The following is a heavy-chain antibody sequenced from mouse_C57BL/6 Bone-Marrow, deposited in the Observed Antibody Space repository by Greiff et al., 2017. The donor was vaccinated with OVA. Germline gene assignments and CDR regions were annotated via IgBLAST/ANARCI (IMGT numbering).Heavy chain of an antibody. CDR3: ARDVYYFDY. J-gene: IGHJ2*01. CDR1: GYTFTSYG. CDR2: IYPRSGNT. Sequence: LKESGAELARPGASVKLSCKASGYTFTSYGISWVKQRTGQGLEWIGEIYPRSGNTYYNEKFKGKATLTADKSSSTAYMELRSLTSEDSAVYFCARDVYYFDYWGQGTTLTVSS. V-gene: IGHV1-81*01.